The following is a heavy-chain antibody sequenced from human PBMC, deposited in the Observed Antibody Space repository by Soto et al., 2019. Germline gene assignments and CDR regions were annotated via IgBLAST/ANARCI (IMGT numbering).Heavy chain of an antibody. J-gene: IGHJ4*02. Sequence: QVQLQESGPGLVKPSQTLSLTCTVSGGSISSGGYYWSWIRQHPGKGLEWIGYIYYSGSTYYHPSLKSRVTISVDTSKNQCSLKLSSVTAADTAVYYCARGGEAYYFDYWGQGTLVTVSS. CDR3: ARGGEAYYFDY. CDR2: IYYSGST. CDR1: GGSISSGGYY. V-gene: IGHV4-31*03.